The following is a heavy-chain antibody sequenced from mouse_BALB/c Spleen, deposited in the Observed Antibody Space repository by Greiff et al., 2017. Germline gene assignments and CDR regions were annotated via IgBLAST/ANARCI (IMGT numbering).Heavy chain of an antibody. CDR2: INPSNGGT. D-gene: IGHD2-4*01. CDR1: GYTFTSYY. J-gene: IGHJ4*01. Sequence: QVQLKQPGAELVKPGASVKLSCTASGYTFTSYYMYWVKQRPGQGLEWIGGINPSNGGTNFNEKFKSKATLTVDKSSSTAYMQLSSLTSEDSAVYYCTTRITTGYAMDYWGQGTSVTVSS. V-gene: IGHV1S81*02. CDR3: TTRITTGYAMDY.